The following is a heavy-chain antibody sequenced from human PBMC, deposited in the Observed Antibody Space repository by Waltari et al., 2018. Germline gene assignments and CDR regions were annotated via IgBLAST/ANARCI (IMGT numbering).Heavy chain of an antibody. J-gene: IGHJ4*02. V-gene: IGHV1-69*02. CDR1: GGTFSSYT. D-gene: IGHD1-26*01. CDR3: ASVPGVGATLDVDY. Sequence: QVQLVQSGAEVKKPGSSVKVSCKASGGTFSSYTTSWGRQAPGQGLEWMGRIIPILGIANYAQKFQGRVTITADKSTSTAYMELSSLRSEDTAVYYCASVPGVGATLDVDYWGQGTLVTVSS. CDR2: IIPILGIA.